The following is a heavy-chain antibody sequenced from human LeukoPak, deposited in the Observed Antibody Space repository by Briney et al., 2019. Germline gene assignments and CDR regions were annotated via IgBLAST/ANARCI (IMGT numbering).Heavy chain of an antibody. Sequence: SGGSLRLSCAASGFTFDDYTMHWVRRAPGKGLEWVSLISWDGGSTYYADSVKGRFTISRDNSKNSLYLQMNSLRTEDTALYYCAKDSYCSSTSCYIYNYYYYGMDVWGQGTTVTVSS. J-gene: IGHJ6*02. V-gene: IGHV3-43*01. CDR1: GFTFDDYT. CDR3: AKDSYCSSTSCYIYNYYYYGMDV. D-gene: IGHD2-2*02. CDR2: ISWDGGST.